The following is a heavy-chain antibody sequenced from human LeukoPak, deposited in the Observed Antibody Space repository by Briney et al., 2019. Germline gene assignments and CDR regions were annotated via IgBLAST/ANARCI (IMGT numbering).Heavy chain of an antibody. CDR3: ARVRRFGRFDY. CDR1: GGSISSYY. V-gene: IGHV4-59*12. CDR2: IYYSGST. Sequence: SETLSLTCTVSGGSISSYYWSWIRQPPGKGLEWIGYIYYSGSTNYNPSLKSRVTISVDKSKNQFSLKLSSVTAADTAVYYCARVRRFGRFDYWGQGTLVTVSS. D-gene: IGHD3-10*01. J-gene: IGHJ4*02.